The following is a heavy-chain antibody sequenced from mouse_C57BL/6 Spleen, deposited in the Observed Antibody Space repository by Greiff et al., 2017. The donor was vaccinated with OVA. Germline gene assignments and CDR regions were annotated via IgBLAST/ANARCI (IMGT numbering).Heavy chain of an antibody. CDR3: ARDYSPYAMDY. Sequence: GQVVESGGGLVKPGGSLKLSCAASGFTFSSYAMSWVRQTPEKRLEWVATISDGGSYTYYPDNVKGRFTISRDNAKNNLYLQMSHLKSEDTAMYYCARDYSPYAMDYWGQGTSVTVSS. D-gene: IGHD2-1*01. J-gene: IGHJ4*01. CDR1: GFTFSSYA. CDR2: ISDGGSYT. V-gene: IGHV5-4*01.